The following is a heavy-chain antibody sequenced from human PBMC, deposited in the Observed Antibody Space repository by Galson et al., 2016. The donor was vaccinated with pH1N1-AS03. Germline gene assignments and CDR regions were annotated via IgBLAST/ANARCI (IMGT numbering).Heavy chain of an antibody. CDR3: AKDKSPGVAVTEVYCFES. CDR2: ISWNSGRM. D-gene: IGHD3-3*01. CDR1: GFAFDDYA. J-gene: IGHJ4*02. Sequence: SLRLSCAASGFAFDDYAVHWVRQRPGKGLEWVAGISWNSGRMGYADFVKGRFIISRDNAKNSVYLQLSSLRAEDTAVYYCAKDKSPGVAVTEVYCFESWGQGALVTVSS. V-gene: IGHV3-9*01.